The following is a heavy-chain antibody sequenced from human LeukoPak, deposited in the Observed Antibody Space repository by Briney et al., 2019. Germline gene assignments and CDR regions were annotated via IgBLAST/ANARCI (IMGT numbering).Heavy chain of an antibody. CDR1: GYAFTNYY. CDR3: ARGRTMDGSTPPFEI. CDR2: IDPNTGDT. J-gene: IGHJ3*02. Sequence: ASVKVSCKASGYAFTNYYMHRVRQAPGQGLEWMGWIDPNTGDTNYSQNIQGRATMTRDTSIDTAYMEFTSLGSGDTAVYYCARGRTMDGSTPPFEIWGQGTMVTVSS. D-gene: IGHD4/OR15-4a*01. V-gene: IGHV1-2*02.